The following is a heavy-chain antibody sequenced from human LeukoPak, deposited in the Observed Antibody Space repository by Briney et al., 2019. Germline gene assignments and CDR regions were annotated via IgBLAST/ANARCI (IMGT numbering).Heavy chain of an antibody. CDR3: ARIRCGHSGSVCYNH. D-gene: IGHD3-9*01. J-gene: IGHJ4*02. V-gene: IGHV4-34*01. CDR2: ISHTEGT. Sequence: SETLSLTCGVFGVSINDYYWSWIRQSPGKGLEWIGEISHTEGTRYNPSLESRVTMSVGTSENRLSLKLIFVTAADTAVYYCARIRCGHSGSVCYNHWGLGTLVTVSS. CDR1: GVSINDYY.